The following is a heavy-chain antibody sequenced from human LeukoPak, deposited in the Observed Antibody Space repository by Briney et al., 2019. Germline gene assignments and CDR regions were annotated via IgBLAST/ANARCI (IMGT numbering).Heavy chain of an antibody. Sequence: GGSLRLSCAASGFTFSSYWMSWVRQAPGKGLEWVANIKQDGSEKYYVDSVKGRFTISRDNAKNSLYLQMNSLRAEDTAVYYCARAVIAVAGYYFDYWGQGTLVTVSS. J-gene: IGHJ4*02. CDR1: GFTFSSYW. CDR3: ARAVIAVAGYYFDY. V-gene: IGHV3-7*01. D-gene: IGHD6-19*01. CDR2: IKQDGSEK.